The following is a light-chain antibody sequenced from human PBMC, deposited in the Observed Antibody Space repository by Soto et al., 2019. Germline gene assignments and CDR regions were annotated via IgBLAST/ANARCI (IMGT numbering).Light chain of an antibody. Sequence: QSVLTQPASVSGSPGQSITISCTGTSSDVGGYDYVSWYQQHPGKAPKLIIYEVSNRPSGVSNRFSGSKSGNAASLTISGLQAEDEADYYCVSYTSANTRVFGGGTKVTVL. J-gene: IGLJ3*02. CDR2: EVS. CDR1: SSDVGGYDY. V-gene: IGLV2-14*01. CDR3: VSYTSANTRV.